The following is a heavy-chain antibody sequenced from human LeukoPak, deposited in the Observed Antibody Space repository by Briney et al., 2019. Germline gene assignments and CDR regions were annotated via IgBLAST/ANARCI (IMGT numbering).Heavy chain of an antibody. CDR2: LNGDGTEK. J-gene: IGHJ4*02. V-gene: IGHV3-7*01. Sequence: AGGSLRLSCSVSGFTFGSFWMSWVRQAPGKGLEWVANLNGDGTEKYYADSVKGRFTVSRDNTKNTFFLQMNSLRVDDTALYYCARDNGRFCDDFWGQGTLVTVSP. CDR1: GFTFGSFW. CDR3: ARDNGRFCDDF. D-gene: IGHD2-8*01.